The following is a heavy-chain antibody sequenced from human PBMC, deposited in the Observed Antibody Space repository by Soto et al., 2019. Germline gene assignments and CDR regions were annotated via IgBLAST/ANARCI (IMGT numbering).Heavy chain of an antibody. D-gene: IGHD3-16*01. J-gene: IGHJ6*02. Sequence: PSQTLSLTCAISGDSVSSNSAAWNWIRQSPSRGLEWLGRTYYRSKWYNDYAVSVKSRITINPDTSKNQFSLQLNSVTPEDTAVCYCARDLRIPRKGVVGMDVWGQGTTVTVSS. V-gene: IGHV6-1*01. CDR1: GDSVSSNSAA. CDR3: ARDLRIPRKGVVGMDV. CDR2: TYYRSKWYN.